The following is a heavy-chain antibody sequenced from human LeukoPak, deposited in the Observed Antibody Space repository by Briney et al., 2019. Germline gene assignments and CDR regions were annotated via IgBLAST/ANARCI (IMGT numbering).Heavy chain of an antibody. CDR1: GFTFSSYS. J-gene: IGHJ4*02. CDR2: ISSSSSDI. V-gene: IGHV3-21*01. D-gene: IGHD3-22*01. CDR3: ARDYGYYYDSSGYHFDY. Sequence: GGSLRLSCAASGFTFSSYSMNWVRQAPGKGLELVSSISSSSSDIYYADSVKGRFTISRDNAKNSLYLQMNSLRAEDTAVYYCARDYGYYYDSSGYHFDYWGQGTLVTVSS.